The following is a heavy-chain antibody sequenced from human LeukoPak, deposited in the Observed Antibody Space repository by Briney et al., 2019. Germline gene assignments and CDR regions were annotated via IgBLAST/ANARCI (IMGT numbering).Heavy chain of an antibody. CDR1: GYTFTGYY. CDR3: ARAFRIAARPADY. CDR2: INPNSGGT. J-gene: IGHJ4*02. V-gene: IGHV1-2*06. Sequence: ASVKVSCKASGYTFTGYYMHWVRQAPGQGLEWMGRINPNSGGTNYAQKFQGRVTMTRDTSISTAYMELSRLRSDDTAVCYCARAFRIAARPADYWGQGTLVTVSS. D-gene: IGHD6-6*01.